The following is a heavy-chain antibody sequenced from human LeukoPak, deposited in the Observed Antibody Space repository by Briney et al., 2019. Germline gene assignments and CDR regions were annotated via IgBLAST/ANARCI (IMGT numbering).Heavy chain of an antibody. CDR2: IYYSGNT. CDR1: GGSIGSSSYY. D-gene: IGHD5-24*01. J-gene: IGHJ5*02. Sequence: SETLSLTCTVSGGSIGSSSYYWGWIRQPPGEGLEWIGSIYYSGNTYYNPSLKSRVTISVDTSKNQFSLRLSSVTAADTAVYYCARGREMATLKAFDPWGQGTLVTVSS. CDR3: ARGREMATLKAFDP. V-gene: IGHV4-39*07.